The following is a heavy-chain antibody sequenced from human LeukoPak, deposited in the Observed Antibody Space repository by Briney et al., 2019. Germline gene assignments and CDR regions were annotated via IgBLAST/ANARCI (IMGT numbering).Heavy chain of an antibody. J-gene: IGHJ4*02. CDR1: GGSISSYY. CDR3: ARDRARYCSGGSCYMLDY. D-gene: IGHD2-15*01. Sequence: SETLSLTCTVSGGSISSYYWSWIRQPAGKGLEWIGRIYTSGSTNYNASLKSRVTMSVDTSKNQFSLKLSSVTAADTAVYYCARDRARYCSGGSCYMLDYWGQGTLVTVSS. CDR2: IYTSGST. V-gene: IGHV4-4*07.